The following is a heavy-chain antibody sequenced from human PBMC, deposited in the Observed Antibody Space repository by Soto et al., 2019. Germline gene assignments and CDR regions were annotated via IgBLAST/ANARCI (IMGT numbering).Heavy chain of an antibody. Sequence: GGSLRLSCAASGFTFSSYWMHWVRQAPGKGLVWVSRINSDGSSISYADSVKGRFTISRDNAKNTLDLQMNSLRAEDTAVYYCAKDGIVVVPAAFGGAFDIWGQGTMVTVSS. CDR1: GFTFSSYW. J-gene: IGHJ3*02. CDR2: INSDGSSI. CDR3: AKDGIVVVPAAFGGAFDI. V-gene: IGHV3-74*01. D-gene: IGHD2-2*01.